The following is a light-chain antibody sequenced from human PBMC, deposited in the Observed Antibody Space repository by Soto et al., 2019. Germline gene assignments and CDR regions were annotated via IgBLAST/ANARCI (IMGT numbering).Light chain of an antibody. J-gene: IGKJ3*01. CDR1: QTISSH. CDR3: QQTFSTLT. CDR2: VAS. V-gene: IGKV1-39*01. Sequence: PMTQSPSSLSASVGDRVTISCRASQTISSHLAWYQQKPGKPPKLLISVASRLQNGVPSRFSGSGSGTDFTLTISSLQPEDFGTYYCQQTFSTLTFGPGTKVEI.